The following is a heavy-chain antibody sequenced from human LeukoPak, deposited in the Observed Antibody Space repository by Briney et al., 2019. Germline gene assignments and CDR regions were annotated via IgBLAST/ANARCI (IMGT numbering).Heavy chain of an antibody. D-gene: IGHD3-3*01. V-gene: IGHV3-23*01. J-gene: IGHJ6*02. CDR2: ISGSGGNT. Sequence: GGSLRLSCAPSGFTFSNYAMSWVRQAPGKGLEWVSGISGSGGNTYYTDSVKGRFTISRDNSKNTLYLQMNSLRAEDTAVYYCAKRSGYYYYSVMDVWGQGTTVTVSS. CDR3: AKRSGYYYYSVMDV. CDR1: GFTFSNYA.